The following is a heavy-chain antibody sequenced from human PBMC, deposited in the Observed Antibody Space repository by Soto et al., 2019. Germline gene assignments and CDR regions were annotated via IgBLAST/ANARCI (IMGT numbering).Heavy chain of an antibody. CDR2: ISGSGGST. Sequence: EVQLLESGGGLVQPGGSLRLSCAASGFTFSSYAMSWVRQAPGKGLEWVSAISGSGGSTYYADSVKGRFTISRDNSKNTLYLQMNSRRAEDTAVYYCAKEGDYYDSSGSPEDWYFDLWGRGTLVTVSS. CDR3: AKEGDYYDSSGSPEDWYFDL. J-gene: IGHJ2*01. CDR1: GFTFSSYA. D-gene: IGHD3-22*01. V-gene: IGHV3-23*01.